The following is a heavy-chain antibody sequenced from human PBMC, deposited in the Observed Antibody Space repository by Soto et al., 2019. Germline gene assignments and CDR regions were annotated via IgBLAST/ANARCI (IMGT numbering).Heavy chain of an antibody. CDR2: IYYSGST. Sequence: TLSLTCTVSGGSISSGGYYWSWIRQHPGKGLEWIGYIYYSGSTYYNPSLKSRVTISVDTSKNQFSLKLSSVTAAYTAVYYCARERPDGARLVPWGQGTLVTVS. J-gene: IGHJ5*02. D-gene: IGHD6-6*01. V-gene: IGHV4-30-4*08. CDR1: GGSISSGGYY. CDR3: ARERPDGARLVP.